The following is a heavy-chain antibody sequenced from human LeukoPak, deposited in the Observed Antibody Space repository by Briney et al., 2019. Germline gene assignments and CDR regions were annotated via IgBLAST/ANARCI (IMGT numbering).Heavy chain of an antibody. V-gene: IGHV4-59*12. J-gene: IGHJ5*02. D-gene: IGHD3-22*01. CDR3: ARDGYYYDSSGYLGA. CDR1: GGSISSYY. CDR2: IYYSGST. Sequence: SETLSLTCTVSGGSISSYYWSWIRQPPGKGLERIGYIYYSGSTYYNPSLKSRVTISVDTSKNQFSLKLSSVTAADTAVYYCARDGYYYDSSGYLGAWGQGTLVTVSS.